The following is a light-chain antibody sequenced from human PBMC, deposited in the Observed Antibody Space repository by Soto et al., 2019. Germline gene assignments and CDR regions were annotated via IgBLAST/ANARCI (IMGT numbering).Light chain of an antibody. V-gene: IGLV2-14*01. J-gene: IGLJ1*01. Sequence: QSVLTQPASVSGSPGQSITISCTGTSSDVGGYNYVSWHQQHPGKVPKLMIYDVSYRPSGVSNRFSGSESGNTASLTISGLQAEDEADYYCSSYTTSSTYVFGTGTKLTVL. CDR3: SSYTTSSTYV. CDR2: DVS. CDR1: SSDVGGYNY.